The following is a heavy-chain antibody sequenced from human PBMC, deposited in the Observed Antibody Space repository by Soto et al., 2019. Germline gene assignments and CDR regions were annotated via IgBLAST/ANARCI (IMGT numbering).Heavy chain of an antibody. V-gene: IGHV3-23*01. D-gene: IGHD3-10*01. CDR3: VILAYGKFDF. J-gene: IGHJ4*02. CDR1: GFNFGSNS. CDR2: ISDTSHRI. Sequence: EVLLLESGGGLVQSGGSLRLSCSASGFNFGSNSMAWVRQAPGKGLEYVASISDTSHRIFHADPLKGRFTISRDNSRNSLYLEMKSPRAEDTALYYCVILAYGKFDFWGQGTLVIVSS.